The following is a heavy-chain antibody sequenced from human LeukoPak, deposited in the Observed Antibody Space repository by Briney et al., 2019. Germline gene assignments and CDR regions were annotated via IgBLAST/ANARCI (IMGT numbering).Heavy chain of an antibody. CDR2: INHSGST. J-gene: IGHJ6*03. D-gene: IGHD2-21*02. Sequence: SETLSLTCAVYGGSFSGYYWSWIRQPPGKGLEWIGEINHSGSTNYNPSLKSRVIISVDTSKNQLTLRLAFVTAADTAVYFCARERSTNIGDIDYYYTDVWGKGTTVSVSS. CDR1: GGSFSGYY. CDR3: ARERSTNIGDIDYYYTDV. V-gene: IGHV4-34*01.